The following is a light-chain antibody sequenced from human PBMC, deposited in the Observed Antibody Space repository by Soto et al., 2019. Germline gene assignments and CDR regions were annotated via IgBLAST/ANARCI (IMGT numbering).Light chain of an antibody. J-gene: IGLJ3*02. CDR2: RNN. Sequence: QSVLTQPPSASGTPGQRVTISCSGSSSNIGSNYVYWYQQLPGTAPKLLIDRNNQRPSGVPDRFSVSKSGTSDSLAISGLRSEDEADYYCAARDDSLSGVVFGGGTPLTVL. CDR3: AARDDSLSGVV. V-gene: IGLV1-47*01. CDR1: SSNIGSNY.